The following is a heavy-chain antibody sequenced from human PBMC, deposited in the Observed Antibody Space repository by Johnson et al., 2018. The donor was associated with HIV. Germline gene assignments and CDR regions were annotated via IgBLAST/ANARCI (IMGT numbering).Heavy chain of an antibody. D-gene: IGHD3-22*01. V-gene: IGHV3-53*01. CDR2: IYSGGST. CDR1: GFTVSSNY. CDR3: ARDLYYYDSSDYYSNAFDI. J-gene: IGHJ3*02. Sequence: VQLVESGGGLIQPGGSLRLSCAASGFTVSSNYMNWVRQAPGKGLEWVSVIYSGGSTYYADSVQGRFTISRDNSKNMLYLQMNSLIAEDTAMYYCARDLYYYDSSDYYSNAFDIWGPGTMVTVSS.